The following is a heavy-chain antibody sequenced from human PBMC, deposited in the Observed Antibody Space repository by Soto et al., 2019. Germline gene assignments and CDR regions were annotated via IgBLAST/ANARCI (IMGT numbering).Heavy chain of an antibody. V-gene: IGHV1-69*02. CDR3: SIGSWSAETFDV. J-gene: IGHJ3*01. D-gene: IGHD2-2*01. CDR1: GGTFSTYT. CDR2: IIPMLTRT. Sequence: QVHLEQSGAEVKKPGSSVKVSCKAAGGTFSTYTLIWVRQAPGQGLEWMGRIIPMLTRTNSAQKFQGRVTLTADKSTSTAFMELTSLTSDDTAVYYCSIGSWSAETFDVWGQGTMVTVSS.